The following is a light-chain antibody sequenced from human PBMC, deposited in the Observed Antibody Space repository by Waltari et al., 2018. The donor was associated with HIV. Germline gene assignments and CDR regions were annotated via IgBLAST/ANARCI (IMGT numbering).Light chain of an antibody. Sequence: DVQMTQSPSSLSAFVGHRVAITCRASHGIGTELAWYQPKPGKVPKLLIYAASTLQSGVPSRLSWGGSGTDFILTITNLQTEDFSFYYCQRYDRAPYTFGPGTRLELK. CDR2: AAS. J-gene: IGKJ2*01. V-gene: IGKV1-27*01. CDR1: HGIGTE. CDR3: QRYDRAPYT.